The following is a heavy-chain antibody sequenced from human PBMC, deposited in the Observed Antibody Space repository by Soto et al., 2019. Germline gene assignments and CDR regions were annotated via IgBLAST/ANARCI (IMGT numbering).Heavy chain of an antibody. CDR1: GFTFGDYA. J-gene: IGHJ4*02. D-gene: IGHD6-19*01. Sequence: PGGSLRLSCTASGFTFGDYAMSWFRQAPGKGLEWVGFIRSKAYGGTTEYAASVKGRFTISRDDSKSIAYLQMNSLKTEDTAVYYCTRDRRVRGIAVAVVFDYWGQGTLVTVSS. CDR2: IRSKAYGGTT. CDR3: TRDRRVRGIAVAVVFDY. V-gene: IGHV3-49*03.